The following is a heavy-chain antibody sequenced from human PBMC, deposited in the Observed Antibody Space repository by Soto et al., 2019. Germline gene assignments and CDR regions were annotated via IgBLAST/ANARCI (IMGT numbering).Heavy chain of an antibody. D-gene: IGHD5-12*01. J-gene: IGHJ6*02. CDR3: ATAVASRDGYNSQYYYGMDV. Sequence: GGSLRLSCAASGFTFSSYAMSWVRQAPGKGLEWVSAISGSGGSTYYVDSVKGRFTISRDNTKNTLYLQMNSLRAEDTAVYYCATAVASRDGYNSQYYYGMDVWGQGTTVTVSS. V-gene: IGHV3-23*01. CDR1: GFTFSSYA. CDR2: ISGSGGST.